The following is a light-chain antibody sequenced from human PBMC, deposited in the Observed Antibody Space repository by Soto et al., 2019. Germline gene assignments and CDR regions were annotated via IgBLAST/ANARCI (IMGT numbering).Light chain of an antibody. CDR3: SSYTSDNTWV. CDR1: RSDVGGYNY. CDR2: EVS. V-gene: IGLV2-14*01. Sequence: QSVLTQPASVSASPGQSITISCTGTRSDVGGYNYVSWYQQHPGKAPKLMIYEVSNRPSGVSDRFSASKSANTASLTISGLQPKDEADYYCSSYTSDNTWVFGGGTKLTVL. J-gene: IGLJ3*02.